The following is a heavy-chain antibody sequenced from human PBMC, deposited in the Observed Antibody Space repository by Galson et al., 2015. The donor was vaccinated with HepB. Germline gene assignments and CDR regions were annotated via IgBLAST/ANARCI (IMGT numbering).Heavy chain of an antibody. CDR1: GYNFPNYG. CDR3: ARDTSYGDTSLCY. J-gene: IGHJ4*02. CDR2: ISSYNGNT. D-gene: IGHD4-17*01. Sequence: SVKVSCKAFGYNFPNYGISWVRQAPGQGLEWMGWISSYNGNTKYAEKLQGRVTMTTDTSTNTVYMDLRSLRSDDTAVYYCARDTSYGDTSLCYWGQGTLVTVSS. V-gene: IGHV1-18*01.